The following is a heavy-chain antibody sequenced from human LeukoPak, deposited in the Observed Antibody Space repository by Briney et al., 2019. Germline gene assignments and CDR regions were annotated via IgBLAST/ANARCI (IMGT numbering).Heavy chain of an antibody. V-gene: IGHV4-34*01. CDR2: INHSGST. J-gene: IGHJ4*02. D-gene: IGHD1-1*01. CDR3: TRELAGTTVED. CDR1: GGSFSGYY. Sequence: SETLSLTCAVYGGSFSGYYWSWIRQPPGKGLEWIGEINHSGSTNYNPSLKSRVTISVDTSKNQFSLTLTSVTAADTALYYCTRELAGTTVEDWGQGTLVTVSS.